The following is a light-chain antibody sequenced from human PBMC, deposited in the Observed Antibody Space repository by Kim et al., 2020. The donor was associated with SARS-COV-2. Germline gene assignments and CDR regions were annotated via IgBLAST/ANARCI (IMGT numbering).Light chain of an antibody. V-gene: IGKV3-15*01. CDR1: QSVSKN. J-gene: IGKJ5*01. Sequence: SVSPGERATLSGRASQSVSKNLAWYQQKPGQAPRLLIYGASTRATGIPARFSGSGSGTEFTLTISSLQSEDFAVYYCQHYNNWPSFGQGTRLEIK. CDR3: QHYNNWPS. CDR2: GAS.